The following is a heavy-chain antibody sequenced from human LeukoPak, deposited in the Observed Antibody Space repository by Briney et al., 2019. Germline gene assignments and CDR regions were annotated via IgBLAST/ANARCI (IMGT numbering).Heavy chain of an antibody. CDR1: GGSISSSSYY. J-gene: IGHJ4*02. Sequence: SETLSLTCTVSGGSISSSSYYWGWIRQPPGKGLEWIGSIYYSGGTYYNPSLKSRVTISVDTSKNHFSLKLSSVTAADTAVYYCAKNYDILTGSIDYWGQGTLVTVSS. CDR3: AKNYDILTGSIDY. CDR2: IYYSGGT. V-gene: IGHV4-39*07. D-gene: IGHD3-9*01.